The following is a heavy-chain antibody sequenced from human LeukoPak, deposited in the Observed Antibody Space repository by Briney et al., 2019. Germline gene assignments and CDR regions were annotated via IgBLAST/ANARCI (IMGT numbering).Heavy chain of an antibody. CDR1: GFTFRDYA. D-gene: IGHD6-13*01. CDR3: AGARIANIDY. Sequence: PGGSLRLSCAASGFTFRDYAMHWVRQAPGKGLEWVAVISYDGSNKYYADSAKGRFTISRDNSKNTLYLQMNSLRAEDTAVYYCAGARIANIDYWGQGTLVTVSS. J-gene: IGHJ4*02. CDR2: ISYDGSNK. V-gene: IGHV3-30-3*01.